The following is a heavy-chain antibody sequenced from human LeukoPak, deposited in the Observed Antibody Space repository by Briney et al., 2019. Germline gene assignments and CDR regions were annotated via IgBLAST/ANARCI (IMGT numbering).Heavy chain of an antibody. CDR3: ARDEEGGSYPLDY. J-gene: IGHJ4*02. D-gene: IGHD1-26*01. V-gene: IGHV3-11*01. CDR1: GFTFSDYY. Sequence: PGGSLRLSCAASGFTFSDYYMSWIRQAPGKGLEWISYISNSNTIYYADSVKGRFTISRDNAKNSLYLQMNSLRAEDTALYYCARDEEGGSYPLDYWGQGTLVTVSS. CDR2: ISNSNTI.